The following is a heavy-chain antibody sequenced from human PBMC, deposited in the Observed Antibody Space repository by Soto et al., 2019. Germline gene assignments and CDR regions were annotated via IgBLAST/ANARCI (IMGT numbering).Heavy chain of an antibody. Sequence: QVQLQESGPGLVKPSETLSLTCTVSGGSVSCGSYYWSWIRQPPGKGLEWIGYIYDSRSTNYNPSHKSRGTITVATYNTQVALRMNSVTAADTALYYCAREEYSKRKNWLDPRGQGTLVTPSS. CDR2: IYDSRST. D-gene: IGHD4-4*01. CDR3: AREEYSKRKNWLDP. CDR1: GGSVSCGSYY. V-gene: IGHV4-61*01. J-gene: IGHJ5*02.